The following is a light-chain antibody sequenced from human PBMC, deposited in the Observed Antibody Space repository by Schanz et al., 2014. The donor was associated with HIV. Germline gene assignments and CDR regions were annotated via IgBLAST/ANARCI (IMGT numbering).Light chain of an antibody. V-gene: IGLV2-23*01. CDR2: EDN. CDR1: STDVGTYNL. J-gene: IGLJ2*01. CDR3: CSYAGDKTLI. Sequence: QSALTQPASVSGSPGQSITISCTGTSTDVGTYNLVSWYQQRPGAAPKVIIYEDNKRPSGVSPRFSASKSGNSASLKILGLQPEDEADYYCCSYAGDKTLIFGGGTKLTVL.